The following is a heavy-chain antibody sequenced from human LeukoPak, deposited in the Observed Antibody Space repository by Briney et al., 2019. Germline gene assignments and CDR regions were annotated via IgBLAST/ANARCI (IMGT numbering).Heavy chain of an antibody. CDR3: ARGYGSGWYGDI. V-gene: IGHV4-59*01. CDR2: IYYSGST. Sequence: SETLSLTCTVSGGSISSYYWSWIRQPPGKGLEWIGYIYYSGSTNCSPSLKSRVTISIDTSKNQFSLKLSSVTAADTAVYYCARGYGSGWYGDIWGQGTMVTVSS. D-gene: IGHD6-19*01. CDR1: GGSISSYY. J-gene: IGHJ3*02.